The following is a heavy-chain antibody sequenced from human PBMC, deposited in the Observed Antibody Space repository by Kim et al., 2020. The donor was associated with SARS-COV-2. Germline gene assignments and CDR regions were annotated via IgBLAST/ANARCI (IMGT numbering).Heavy chain of an antibody. J-gene: IGHJ6*03. CDR3: ARSFSNYLSAFHYYYMDV. CDR1: GYTFTGYY. Sequence: ASVKVSCKASGYTFTGYYMHWVRQAPGQGLEWMGRINPNSGGTNYAQKFQGRVTMTRDTSISTAYMELSRLRSDDTAVYYCARSFSNYLSAFHYYYMDVWGKGTTVTVSS. CDR2: INPNSGGT. D-gene: IGHD4-4*01. V-gene: IGHV1-2*06.